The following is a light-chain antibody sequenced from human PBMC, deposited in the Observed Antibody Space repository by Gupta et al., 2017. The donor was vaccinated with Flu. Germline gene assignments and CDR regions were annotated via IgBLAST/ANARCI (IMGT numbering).Light chain of an antibody. CDR1: QSLLHSNGYNY. CDR3: MQALQTPLT. CDR2: LGS. V-gene: IGKV2-28*01. J-gene: IGKJ4*01. Sequence: VTPGEPASISCRSSQSLLHSNGYNYLDWYLQKPGQSPQLLIYLGSNRASGVPDRFSGSGSGTDFTLKISRVEAEDVGVYYCMQALQTPLTFGGWTKVEIK.